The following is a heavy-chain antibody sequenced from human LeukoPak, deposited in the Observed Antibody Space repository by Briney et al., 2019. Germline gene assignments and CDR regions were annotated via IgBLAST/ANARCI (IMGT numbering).Heavy chain of an antibody. CDR3: ARARLGELSFFPFFDY. J-gene: IGHJ4*02. D-gene: IGHD3-16*02. V-gene: IGHV1-18*01. CDR2: ISAYNGNT. Sequence: ASVKVSCRASGYTFTSYGISWVRQAPGQGLEWMGGISAYNGNTNYAQKLQGRVTMTTDTSTSTAYMELRSLRSDDTAVYYCARARLGELSFFPFFDYWGQGTLVTVSS. CDR1: GYTFTSYG.